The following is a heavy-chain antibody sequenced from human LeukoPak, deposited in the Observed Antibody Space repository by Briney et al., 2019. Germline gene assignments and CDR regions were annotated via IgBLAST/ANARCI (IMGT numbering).Heavy chain of an antibody. V-gene: IGHV3-30*18. CDR2: ISYDGSNK. D-gene: IGHD2-15*01. CDR1: GFTFSSYG. J-gene: IGHJ6*04. Sequence: GGSLRLSCAASGFTFSSYGMHWVRQAPGKGLEWVAAISYDGSNKYYADSVKGRFTISRDNSKNTLYLQMNSLRAEDTAVYYCAKDGYCSGGSCYPRGYYYGMDVWGKGTTVTVSS. CDR3: AKDGYCSGGSCYPRGYYYGMDV.